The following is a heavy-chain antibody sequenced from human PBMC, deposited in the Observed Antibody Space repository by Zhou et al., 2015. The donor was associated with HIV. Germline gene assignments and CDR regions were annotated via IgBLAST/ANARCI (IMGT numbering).Heavy chain of an antibody. D-gene: IGHD2-15*01. CDR2: MNPNSGNT. V-gene: IGHV1-8*01. J-gene: IGHJ1*01. Sequence: QVQLVQSGAEVKKPGASVKVSCKASGYTFTSYDINWVRQATGQGLEWMGWMNPNSGNTGYAQKFQGRVTMTRNTSISTAYMELSSLRSEDTAVYYCATRYCSGGSCYSGAYFQHWGQGTLVTVSS. CDR3: ATRYCSGGSCYSGAYFQH. CDR1: GYTFTSYD.